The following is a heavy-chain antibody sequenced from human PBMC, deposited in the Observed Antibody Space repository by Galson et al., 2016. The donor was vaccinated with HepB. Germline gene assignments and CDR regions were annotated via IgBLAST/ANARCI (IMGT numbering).Heavy chain of an antibody. Sequence: PALVKPTQTLTLTCTFSGFSLSTRGMGVHWIRQPPGEALEWLALIYWDDDNRYSPSLRSRLTITKDTSKNQVVLTMTDIDPLDTATYYCTNSNGWLSLYWGPGTLVTVSS. J-gene: IGHJ4*02. V-gene: IGHV2-5*02. D-gene: IGHD3-22*01. CDR3: TNSNGWLSLY. CDR2: IYWDDDN. CDR1: GFSLSTRGMG.